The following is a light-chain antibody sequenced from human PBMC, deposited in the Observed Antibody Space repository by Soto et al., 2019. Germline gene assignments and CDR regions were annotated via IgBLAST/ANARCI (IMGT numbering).Light chain of an antibody. V-gene: IGKV3-11*01. Sequence: EVVLTQSTATLSLSPGERATLSCRASESIGNYLAWYQQKLGQAPKLLIYDASHRAIGIPGRFSGDGSGTDFTLTISSLEPEDFAVYYCQWRSDWPPRLTFGGGTTVEIK. J-gene: IGKJ4*01. CDR3: QWRSDWPPRLT. CDR1: ESIGNY. CDR2: DAS.